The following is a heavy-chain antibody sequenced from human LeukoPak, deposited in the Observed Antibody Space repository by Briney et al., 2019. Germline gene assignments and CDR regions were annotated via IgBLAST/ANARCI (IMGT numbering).Heavy chain of an antibody. CDR3: ARARYYCGMDV. V-gene: IGHV4-34*01. CDR1: GGSISSYY. J-gene: IGHJ6*02. Sequence: SETLSLTCTVSGGSISSYYWSWIRQPPGKGLEWIGEINHSGSTNYNPSLKSRVTISVDTSKNQFSLKLSSVTAADTAVYYCARARYYCGMDVWGQGTTVTVSS. CDR2: INHSGST.